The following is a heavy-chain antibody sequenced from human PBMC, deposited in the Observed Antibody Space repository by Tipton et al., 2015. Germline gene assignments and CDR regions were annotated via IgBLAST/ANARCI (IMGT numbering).Heavy chain of an antibody. CDR3: ARQRDDYFDL. V-gene: IGHV5-51*01. J-gene: IGHJ4*02. Sequence: VQLVQSGAEVKKPGESLRISRKASGYTFTNYWIGWVRQMPGKGLEWMGIIYPGDSDARVSPSFQGQVTISADKSISTAYLQWSSLRASDSAMFYCARQRDDYFDLWGQGTLVTVSA. CDR1: GYTFTNYW. CDR2: IYPGDSDA. D-gene: IGHD2-21*02.